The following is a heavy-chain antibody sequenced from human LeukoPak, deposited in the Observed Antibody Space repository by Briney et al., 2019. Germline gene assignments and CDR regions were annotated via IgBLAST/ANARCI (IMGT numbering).Heavy chain of an antibody. V-gene: IGHV4-4*07. J-gene: IGHJ4*02. Sequence: PSETLSLTCSVSGGSTSSYYWSWIRQPAGKGLEWIGRIYTGGSTNYNPSLKSRVTMSVDTSKNQFSLKLSSVTAADTALYYCARGGPYSGSYYPFDYWGQGILVTVSS. CDR2: IYTGGST. D-gene: IGHD1-26*01. CDR3: ARGGPYSGSYYPFDY. CDR1: GGSTSSYY.